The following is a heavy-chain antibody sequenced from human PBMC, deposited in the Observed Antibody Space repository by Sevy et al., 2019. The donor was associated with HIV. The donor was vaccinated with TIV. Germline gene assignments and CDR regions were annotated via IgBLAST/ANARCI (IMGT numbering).Heavy chain of an antibody. Sequence: ASVKVSCKASGGTFSSYAISWVRQAPGQGLEWMGGIIPIFGTANYAQKFQGRVTITADESTCPAYMELSSLRSEDTAVYYCARVRKGIAAAGTNYFDYWGQGTLVTVSS. V-gene: IGHV1-69*13. D-gene: IGHD6-13*01. CDR2: IIPIFGTA. CDR1: GGTFSSYA. CDR3: ARVRKGIAAAGTNYFDY. J-gene: IGHJ4*02.